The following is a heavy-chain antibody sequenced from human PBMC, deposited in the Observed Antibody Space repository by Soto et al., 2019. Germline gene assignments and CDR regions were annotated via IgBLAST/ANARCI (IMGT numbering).Heavy chain of an antibody. CDR1: GYTFTSYA. Sequence: ASVKVSCKASGYTFTSYAMHWVRQAPGQRLEWMGWINAGNGNTKYSQKFQGRVTITRDTSASTAYMELSSLRSEDTAVYYCARETQSGYSYGARSFDPWGQGTLVTVS. CDR3: ARETQSGYSYGARSFDP. J-gene: IGHJ5*02. V-gene: IGHV1-3*01. CDR2: INAGNGNT. D-gene: IGHD5-18*01.